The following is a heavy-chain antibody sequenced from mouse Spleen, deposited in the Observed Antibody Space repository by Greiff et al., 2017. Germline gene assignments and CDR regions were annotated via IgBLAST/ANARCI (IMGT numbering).Heavy chain of an antibody. CDR1: GYAFSSSW. D-gene: IGHD2-10*01. CDR3: ARYEKPYYERAMDY. Sequence: QVQLQQSGPELVKPGASVKISCKASGYAFSSSWMNWVKQRPGKGLEWIGRIYPGDGDTNYNGKFKGKATLTADKSSSTAYMQLSSLTSEDSAVYFCARYEKPYYERAMDYWGQGTSVTVSS. J-gene: IGHJ4*01. CDR2: IYPGDGDT. V-gene: IGHV1-82*01.